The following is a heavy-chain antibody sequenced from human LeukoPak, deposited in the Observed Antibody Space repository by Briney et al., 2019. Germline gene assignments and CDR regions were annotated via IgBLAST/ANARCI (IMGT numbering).Heavy chain of an antibody. CDR2: ISGSGGST. V-gene: IGHV3-23*01. Sequence: GGSLRLSCAASGFTFSSYAMSWVRQAPGKGLEWVSAISGSGGSTYYADSVKGRFTISRDNSKNTLYLQMNSLRAEDTAVYYCAKGLSSSSWSTAGYWGQGTLVTVSS. CDR1: GFTFSSYA. CDR3: AKGLSSSSWSTAGY. J-gene: IGHJ4*02. D-gene: IGHD6-13*01.